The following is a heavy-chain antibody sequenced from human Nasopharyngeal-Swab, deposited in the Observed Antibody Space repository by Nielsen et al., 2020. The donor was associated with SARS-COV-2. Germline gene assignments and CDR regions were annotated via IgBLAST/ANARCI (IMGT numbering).Heavy chain of an antibody. J-gene: IGHJ4*02. Sequence: GESLKISCAASGFTFSSSGMDWVRQAPGKGLEWVAVISYDGSNEYYGDSVKGRFTNSRDNSKNTLYLKMNSLRVYDTSVYYCAKDVHGDYGGIDYWGQGITVTVSS. CDR3: AKDVHGDYGGIDY. CDR2: ISYDGSNE. D-gene: IGHD4/OR15-4a*01. V-gene: IGHV3-30*18. CDR1: GFTFSSSG.